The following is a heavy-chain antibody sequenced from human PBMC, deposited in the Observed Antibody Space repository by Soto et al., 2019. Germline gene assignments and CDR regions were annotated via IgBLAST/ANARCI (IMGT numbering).Heavy chain of an antibody. D-gene: IGHD3-22*01. V-gene: IGHV3-64*02. CDR1: GFIFSSYN. Sequence: GGSLRLSGAAAGFIFSSYNMHWVRQAPGKGLEYVSAVSSNGGSTYYADSVKGRFTISRDNSKNTLYLQMGSLRTEDMAVYYCARAPASGYYDYWGQGTLVTVSS. CDR3: ARAPASGYYDY. CDR2: VSSNGGST. J-gene: IGHJ4*02.